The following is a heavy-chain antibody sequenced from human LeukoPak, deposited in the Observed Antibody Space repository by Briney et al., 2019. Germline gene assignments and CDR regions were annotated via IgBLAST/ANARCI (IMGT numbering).Heavy chain of an antibody. Sequence: RGSLRLSCAASGFTFSSYAMSWVRQAPGKGLEWVSAISGSGGSTYYADSVKGRFTISRDNSKNTLYLQMNSLRAEDTAVYYCAKGQGSRIVVVPAAPGAFDIWGQGTMVTVSS. CDR1: GFTFSSYA. V-gene: IGHV3-23*01. D-gene: IGHD2-2*01. CDR2: ISGSGGST. CDR3: AKGQGSRIVVVPAAPGAFDI. J-gene: IGHJ3*02.